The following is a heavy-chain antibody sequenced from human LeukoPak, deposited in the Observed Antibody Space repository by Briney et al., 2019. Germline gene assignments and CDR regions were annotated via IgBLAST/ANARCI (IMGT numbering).Heavy chain of an antibody. D-gene: IGHD2-21*01. J-gene: IGHJ6*02. CDR2: ISGSGGST. Sequence: PGGSLRLSCAASGFTFSNYAMTWVRQAPGKGLEWVPGISGSGGSTYYADSVKGRFTISRDNSKNTFDLQMNSLRAEDTAVYYCAKLPFRCGFYLFLEGWGQGTKV. V-gene: IGHV3-23*01. CDR3: AKLPFRCGFYLFLEG. CDR1: GFTFSNYA.